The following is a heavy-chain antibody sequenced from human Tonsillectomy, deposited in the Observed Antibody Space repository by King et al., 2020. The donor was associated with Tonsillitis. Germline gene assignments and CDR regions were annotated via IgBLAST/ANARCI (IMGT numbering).Heavy chain of an antibody. J-gene: IGHJ4*02. CDR1: GGSISSRY. CDR2: IHNIGSP. Sequence: VQLQESGPGLVKPSETLSLTCTGSGGSISSRYWSWVRQPPGGGLEWIGYIHNIGSPTYNPSLNSRVTMSVETSKNPFPLNLSSVTAADTAVYFCARGGGGIAADYWGQGTLVTVSS. CDR3: ARGGGGIAADY. D-gene: IGHD6-13*01. V-gene: IGHV4-59*11.